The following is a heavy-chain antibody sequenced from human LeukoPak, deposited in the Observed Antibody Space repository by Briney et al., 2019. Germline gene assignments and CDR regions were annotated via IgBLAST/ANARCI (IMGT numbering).Heavy chain of an antibody. CDR2: INHSGST. D-gene: IGHD4-17*01. J-gene: IGHJ4*02. Sequence: SETLSLTCAVYGGSFSGYYWSWIRQPPGKGLEWIGEINHSGSTNYNPSLKSRVTISVDTSKNQFSLKLSSVTAADTAVYYCARSRGDPPDYWGQGTLVTVSS. CDR1: GGSFSGYY. CDR3: ARSRGDPPDY. V-gene: IGHV4-34*01.